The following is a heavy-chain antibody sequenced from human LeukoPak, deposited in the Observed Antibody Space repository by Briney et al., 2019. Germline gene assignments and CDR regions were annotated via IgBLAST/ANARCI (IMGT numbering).Heavy chain of an antibody. J-gene: IGHJ5*02. V-gene: IGHV3-48*03. CDR3: ARDRFVGSSTTRSAARNWFDP. CDR2: ISSSGSTI. CDR1: GFTFSSYE. D-gene: IGHD2-2*01. Sequence: GGSLRLSCAASGFTFSSYEVNWVRQAPGEGLEWVSYISSSGSTIYYADSVKGRFTISRDNAKNSLYLQMNSLRAEDTAVYYCARDRFVGSSTTRSAARNWFDPWGQGTLVTVSS.